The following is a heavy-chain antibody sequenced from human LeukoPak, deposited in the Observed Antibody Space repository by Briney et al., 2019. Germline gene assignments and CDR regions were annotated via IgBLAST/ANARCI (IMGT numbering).Heavy chain of an antibody. J-gene: IGHJ3*02. CDR3: ARVHTPGRDAFDI. V-gene: IGHV4-59*01. Sequence: SETLSLTCTVSGGSISSYYWSWIRQPPGKGLEWIGYIYYSGSTNYNPSLKSRVTISVDTSKNQFSLKLSSVTAADTAVYYCARVHTPGRDAFDIWGQGTMVTVSS. CDR1: GGSISSYY. D-gene: IGHD2-2*02. CDR2: IYYSGST.